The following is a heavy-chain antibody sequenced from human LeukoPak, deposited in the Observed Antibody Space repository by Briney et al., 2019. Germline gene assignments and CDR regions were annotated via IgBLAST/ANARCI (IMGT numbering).Heavy chain of an antibody. CDR1: GGSISSGDYY. CDR2: IYYSGST. CDR3: ARDSALLWFGELDS. J-gene: IGHJ4*02. D-gene: IGHD3-10*01. V-gene: IGHV4-30-4*01. Sequence: SETLSLTCSVSGGSISSGDYYWSWIRQTPGKGLEWIGNIYYSGSTNYNASLKSRITISLDTSRNQFSLKLTSVTAADTAMYFCARDSALLWFGELDSWGQGTVVTVSS.